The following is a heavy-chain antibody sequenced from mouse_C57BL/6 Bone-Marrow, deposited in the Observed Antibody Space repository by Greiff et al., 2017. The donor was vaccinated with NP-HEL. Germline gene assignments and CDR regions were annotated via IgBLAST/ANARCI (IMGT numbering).Heavy chain of an antibody. CDR2: IYPGSGST. J-gene: IGHJ1*03. CDR1: GYTFTSYW. D-gene: IGHD2-10*02. Sequence: QVQLQQPGAELVKPGASVKMSCKASGYTFTSYWITWVKQRPGQGLEWIGDIYPGSGSTNYNEKFKSKATLTVDTSSSTAYMQLSSLTSEDSAVYYCARRILVAGYFDVWGTGTTVTVSS. V-gene: IGHV1-55*01. CDR3: ARRILVAGYFDV.